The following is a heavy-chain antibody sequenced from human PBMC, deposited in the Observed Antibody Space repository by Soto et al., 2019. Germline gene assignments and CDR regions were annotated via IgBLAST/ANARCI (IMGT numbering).Heavy chain of an antibody. J-gene: IGHJ4*02. V-gene: IGHV1-46*01. Sequence: GASVKVSCKASGYTFTSYYMHWVRQAPGQGLERMGIINPNGRSTIYAQKFQGRVTMTRDTATSTVYMELSSLRSEDTAIYYCASGNTHNFPPDIVVAEASMGDHFDYWGQGTLVTVSS. CDR3: ASGNTHNFPPDIVVAEASMGDHFDY. CDR2: INPNGRST. D-gene: IGHD2-2*01. CDR1: GYTFTSYY.